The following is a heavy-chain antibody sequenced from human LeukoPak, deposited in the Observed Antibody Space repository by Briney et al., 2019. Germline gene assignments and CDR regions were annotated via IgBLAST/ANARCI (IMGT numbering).Heavy chain of an antibody. CDR3: ARDRDSFLTLNWFDP. Sequence: ASVKVSCKASGYTFTSYGISWVRQAPGQGLEWMGWISAYNGNTNYAQKPQGRVTMTTDTSTSTAYMELRSLRSDDTAVYYCARDRDSFLTLNWFDPWGQGTLVTVSS. CDR1: GYTFTSYG. CDR2: ISAYNGNT. V-gene: IGHV1-18*01. J-gene: IGHJ5*02. D-gene: IGHD2-15*01.